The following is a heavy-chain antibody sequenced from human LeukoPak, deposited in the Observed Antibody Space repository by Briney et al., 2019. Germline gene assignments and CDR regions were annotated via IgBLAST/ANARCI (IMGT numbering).Heavy chain of an antibody. D-gene: IGHD3-22*01. CDR3: ARDRVDGSGQKLDGFDY. CDR2: FSYDGSNK. CDR1: GFTFSTYA. Sequence: PGGSLRLSCAASGFTFSTYAMHWVRQAPGKGLEWVAIFSYDGSNKYYADSVKGRFTISRDNSKNTLYLQMNSLRAEDTAVYYCARDRVDGSGQKLDGFDYWGQGTLVIVSS. V-gene: IGHV3-30*04. J-gene: IGHJ4*02.